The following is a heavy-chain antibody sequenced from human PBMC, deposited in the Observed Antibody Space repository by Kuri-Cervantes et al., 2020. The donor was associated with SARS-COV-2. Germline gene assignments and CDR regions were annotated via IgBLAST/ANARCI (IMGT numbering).Heavy chain of an antibody. J-gene: IGHJ6*02. V-gene: IGHV1-2*02. CDR2: INPNSGGT. CDR3: ARDDGYDPHYYYYYVMDV. CDR1: GYTFTGYY. D-gene: IGHD5-12*01. Sequence: ASVKVSCKASGYTFTGYYMHWVRQAPGQGLEWLGWINPNSGGTNYAQKFQGRVTITADESTSTAYMELRSLRSDDTAVYYCARDDGYDPHYYYYYVMDVWGQGTTVTVSS.